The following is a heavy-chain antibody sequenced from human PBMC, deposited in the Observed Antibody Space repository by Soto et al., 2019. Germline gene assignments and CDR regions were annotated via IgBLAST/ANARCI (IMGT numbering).Heavy chain of an antibody. V-gene: IGHV3-30*18. CDR2: ISYDGSNK. CDR1: GFTFSSYG. D-gene: IGHD4-17*01. CDR3: AKIPSTVTQPPMDY. Sequence: LRLSCAASGFTFSSYGMHWVRQAPGKGLEWVAVISYDGSNKYYADSVKGRFTISRDNSKNTLYLQMNSLRAEDTAVYYCAKIPSTVTQPPMDYWGQGTLVTVSS. J-gene: IGHJ4*02.